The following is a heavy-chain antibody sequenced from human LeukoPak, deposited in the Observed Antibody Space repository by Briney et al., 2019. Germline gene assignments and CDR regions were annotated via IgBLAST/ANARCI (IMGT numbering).Heavy chain of an antibody. J-gene: IGHJ4*02. Sequence: SETLSLTCTVSGGSISSSSYYWGWIRQPPGKGLEWIGSIYYSGSTYYNPSLKSRVTISVDTSKNQFSLKLSSVTAADTAVYYCARDGYSSSWRGLFDYWGQGTLVTVSS. CDR2: IYYSGST. V-gene: IGHV4-39*07. CDR1: GGSISSSSYY. D-gene: IGHD6-13*01. CDR3: ARDGYSSSWRGLFDY.